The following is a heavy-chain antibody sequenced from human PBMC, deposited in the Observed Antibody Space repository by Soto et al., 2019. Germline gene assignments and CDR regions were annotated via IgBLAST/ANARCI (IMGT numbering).Heavy chain of an antibody. J-gene: IGHJ3*01. CDR3: AQAFGGTSWPNDAFDV. Sequence: QITLKESGPTLVKPTQTLTLTCIFSGFSFSADGVGVGWIRQPPGKALEWLALMYWDDDPRYRPSLKSRLTLTEDSSKNLVVLTMTNMDPLDTATYYCAQAFGGTSWPNDAFDVWGEGTVVTVSS. V-gene: IGHV2-5*02. CDR2: MYWDDDP. CDR1: GFSFSADGVG. D-gene: IGHD3-16*01.